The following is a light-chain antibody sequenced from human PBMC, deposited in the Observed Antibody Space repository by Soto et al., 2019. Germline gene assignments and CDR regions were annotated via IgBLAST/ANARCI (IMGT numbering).Light chain of an antibody. V-gene: IGKV1-39*01. CDR2: GAS. CDR1: QSIGSH. CDR3: QQSGSTPWT. J-gene: IGKJ1*01. Sequence: DIQMTQSPSSLSASVGDRVSITCRASQSIGSHLNWYQQRPGEAPKLLIYGASRLQSGVPSRFSGSGSGTDFNLTISSLRPEDFATYFCQQSGSTPWTFGQGTKVEVK.